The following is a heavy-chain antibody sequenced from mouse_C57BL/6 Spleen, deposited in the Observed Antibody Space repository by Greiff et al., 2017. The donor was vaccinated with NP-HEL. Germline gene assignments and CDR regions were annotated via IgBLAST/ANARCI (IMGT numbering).Heavy chain of an antibody. V-gene: IGHV2-6-1*01. CDR3: ARHGYYYGSSSYAMDY. CDR1: GFSLTSYG. CDR2: IWSDGST. Sequence: QVQLQQSGPGLVAPSQSLSITCTVSGFSLTSYGVHWVRQPPGKGLEWLVVIWSDGSTTYNSALKSRLSISKDNSKSQVFLKMNSLQTDDTAMYYCARHGYYYGSSSYAMDYWGQGTSVTVSS. J-gene: IGHJ4*01. D-gene: IGHD1-1*01.